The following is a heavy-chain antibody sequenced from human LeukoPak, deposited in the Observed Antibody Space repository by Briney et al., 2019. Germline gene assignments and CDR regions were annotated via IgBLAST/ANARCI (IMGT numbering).Heavy chain of an antibody. CDR2: IYYSGST. D-gene: IGHD5-18*01. Sequence: SETLSLTCTVSGGSISSSSYYWGWIRRPPGKGLEWIGYIYYSGSTNYNPSLKSRVTISVDTSKNQFSLKLSSVTAADTAVYYCARASIQLWPHYYFDYWGQGTLVTVSS. J-gene: IGHJ4*02. V-gene: IGHV4-61*05. CDR1: GGSISSSSYY. CDR3: ARASIQLWPHYYFDY.